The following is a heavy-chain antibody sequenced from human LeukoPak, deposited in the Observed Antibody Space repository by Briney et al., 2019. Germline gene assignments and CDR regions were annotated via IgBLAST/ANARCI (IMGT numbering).Heavy chain of an antibody. CDR1: GSFFRGYW. CDR3: VREEAVSAARGNRFDP. CDR2: INNDVSDI. V-gene: IGHV3-74*01. Sequence: GRSLRPSCLVAGSFFRGYWTHWARQAPGNGPVWVSRINNDVSDIRYADSVKGRFTISRDNGKNTLYLQMNSLTVDDTAVYYCVREEAVSAARGNRFDPWGQGTLVTVSS. D-gene: IGHD2-15*01. J-gene: IGHJ5*02.